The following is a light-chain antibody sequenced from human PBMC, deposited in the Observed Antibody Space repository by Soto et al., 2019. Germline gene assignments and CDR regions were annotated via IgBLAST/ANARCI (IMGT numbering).Light chain of an antibody. CDR3: QQYGSSPFT. Sequence: EIVLTQSPGTLSLSPGEIATLSVSASQSVISSYLAWYQQKPGQAPRLLIYGASSRATGIPDRFSGSGSGTDFTLTISRLEPEDFAVYYCQQYGSSPFTFGQGTRLEI. CDR2: GAS. J-gene: IGKJ5*01. CDR1: QSVISSY. V-gene: IGKV3-20*01.